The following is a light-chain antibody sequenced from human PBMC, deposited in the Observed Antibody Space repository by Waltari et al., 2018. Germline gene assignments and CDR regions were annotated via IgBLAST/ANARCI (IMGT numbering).Light chain of an antibody. CDR3: QQRSIWPPLT. J-gene: IGKJ4*01. Sequence: TQSPSSLSASVGDRVTITCQASQDISNYLNWYQQKPGQAPRLLIYDASNRATGIPARFSGSGSGTDFTLTISSLEPEDFAVYYCQQRSIWPPLTFGGGTKVEIK. CDR2: DAS. V-gene: IGKV3-11*01. CDR1: QDISNY.